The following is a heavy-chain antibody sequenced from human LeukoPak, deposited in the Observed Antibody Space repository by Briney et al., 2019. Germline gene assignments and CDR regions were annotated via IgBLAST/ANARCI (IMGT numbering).Heavy chain of an antibody. CDR1: GYTFTSYD. V-gene: IGHV1-8*01. CDR3: ARGRELPHYYGSGRVSPKKLFDP. D-gene: IGHD3-10*01. J-gene: IGHJ5*02. CDR2: MNPNSGNT. Sequence: ASVKVSCKASGYTFTSYDINWVRQATGQGLEWMGWMNPNSGNTGYAQKFQGRVTMTRNTSISTAYMELSSLRSEDTAVYYCARGRELPHYYGSGRVSPKKLFDPWGQGTLVTVSS.